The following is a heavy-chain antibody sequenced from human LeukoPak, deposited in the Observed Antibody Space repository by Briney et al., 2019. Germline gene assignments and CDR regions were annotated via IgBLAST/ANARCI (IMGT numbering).Heavy chain of an antibody. CDR2: IKQDGSEK. V-gene: IGHV3-7*01. CDR3: AKDLREWELSTTPIY. J-gene: IGHJ4*02. CDR1: GFSFGTYW. D-gene: IGHD1-26*01. Sequence: PGGSLRLSCAASGFSFGTYWMSWVRQAPGKGLEWVANIKQDGSEKYYVDSVKGRFTISRDNAKNSLYLQMNSLRAEDTAVYYCAKDLREWELSTTPIYWGQGTLVTVSS.